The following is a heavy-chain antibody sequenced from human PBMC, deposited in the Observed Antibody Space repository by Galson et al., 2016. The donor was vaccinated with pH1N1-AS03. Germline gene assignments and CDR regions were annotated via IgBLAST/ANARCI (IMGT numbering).Heavy chain of an antibody. Sequence: SLRLSCAASGFTFSSNAMTWVRQAPGKGLEWVSTISASGGSTFYADSVTGRFTISRDNFKNTLSLQMKSLRVDDTALYYCVKDMRGVANSDYGMDVWGRGTTVSVSS. V-gene: IGHV3-23*01. CDR3: VKDMRGVANSDYGMDV. CDR1: GFTFSSNA. D-gene: IGHD3-22*01. CDR2: ISASGGST. J-gene: IGHJ6*02.